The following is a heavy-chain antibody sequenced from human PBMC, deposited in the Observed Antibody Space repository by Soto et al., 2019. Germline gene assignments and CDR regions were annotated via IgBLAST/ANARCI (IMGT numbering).Heavy chain of an antibody. D-gene: IGHD3-3*01. J-gene: IGHJ6*02. CDR2: IYHSGST. V-gene: IGHV4-38-2*02. CDR1: GYSISSGYY. CDR3: AREWTYDFWSGYYTLYYYYGMDV. Sequence: SETLSLTCAVSGYSISSGYYWGLIRQPPGKGLEWIGSIYHSGSTYYNPSLKSRVTISVDTSKNQFSLKLSSVTAADTAVYYCAREWTYDFWSGYYTLYYYYGMDVWGQGTTVTVSS.